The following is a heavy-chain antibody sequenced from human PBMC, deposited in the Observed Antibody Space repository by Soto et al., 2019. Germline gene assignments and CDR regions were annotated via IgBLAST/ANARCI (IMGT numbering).Heavy chain of an antibody. Sequence: PGESLKISCKGAGYSCAGYWSTWVRQKPGKGLEWMGRIDPSDSQTYYSPSFRGHVTISATKSITTVFLQWSSLRASDTAMYYCARQIYDSDTGPNFQYYFDSWGQGTLVTVSS. J-gene: IGHJ4*02. D-gene: IGHD3-22*01. CDR1: GYSCAGYW. CDR2: IDPSDSQT. V-gene: IGHV5-10-1*01. CDR3: ARQIYDSDTGPNFQYYFDS.